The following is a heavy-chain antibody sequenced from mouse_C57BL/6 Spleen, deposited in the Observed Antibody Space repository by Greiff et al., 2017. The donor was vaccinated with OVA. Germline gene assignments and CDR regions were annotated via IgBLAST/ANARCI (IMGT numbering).Heavy chain of an antibody. D-gene: IGHD3-2*02. CDR2: ISSGSSTI. Sequence: VQLVESGGGLVKPGGSLKLSCAASGFTFSDYGMHWVRQAPEKGLEWVAYISSGSSTIYYADTVKGRFTISRDNAKNTLFLQMTSLRSEDTAMYYCARGSGYPYYYAMDYWGQGTSVTVSS. J-gene: IGHJ4*01. CDR1: GFTFSDYG. CDR3: ARGSGYPYYYAMDY. V-gene: IGHV5-17*01.